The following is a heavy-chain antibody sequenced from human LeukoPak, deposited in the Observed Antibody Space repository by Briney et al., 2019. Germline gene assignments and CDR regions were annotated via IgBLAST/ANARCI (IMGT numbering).Heavy chain of an antibody. J-gene: IGHJ4*02. D-gene: IGHD2-21*02. CDR2: IYYSGTT. V-gene: IGHV4-59*01. Sequence: SETLSLTCTVSGGSISSYYWTWIRQPPGKGLEWLGYIYYSGTTNYNPSLKSRVTISVDTSKNQFSLKLSSVTAADTAVYYCARGAVTATPLRYRGQGTLVTVSS. CDR1: GGSISSYY. CDR3: ARGAVTATPLRY.